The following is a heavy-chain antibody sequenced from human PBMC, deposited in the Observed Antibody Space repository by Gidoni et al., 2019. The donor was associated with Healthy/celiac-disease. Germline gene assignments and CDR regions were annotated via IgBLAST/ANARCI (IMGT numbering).Heavy chain of an antibody. CDR3: AKEWGGTHDYYYGMDV. D-gene: IGHD3-16*01. J-gene: IGHJ6*02. Sequence: EVQLLESGGGLVQPGGSLRLSCAASGFTFSSHAMSWVRQAPGKGLEWVSAISGSGGSTYDADSVKGRFTISRDNSKNTLYLQMNSLRAEDTAVYYCAKEWGGTHDYYYGMDVWGQGTTVTVSS. V-gene: IGHV3-23*01. CDR1: GFTFSSHA. CDR2: ISGSGGST.